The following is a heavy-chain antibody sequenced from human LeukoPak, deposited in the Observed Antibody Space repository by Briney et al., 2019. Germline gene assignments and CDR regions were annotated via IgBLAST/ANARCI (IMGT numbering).Heavy chain of an antibody. J-gene: IGHJ6*04. CDR2: IIPIFGTA. CDR3: ARYGDYYGSGSSPYYYYGMDV. D-gene: IGHD3-10*01. CDR1: GGTFSSYA. Sequence: GASVKVSCTASGGTFSSYAISWVRQAPGQGLELMGGIIPIFGTANYAQKFQSRVTITADESTSTAYMELSSLRSEDTAVYYCARYGDYYGSGSSPYYYYGMDVWGKGTTVTVSS. V-gene: IGHV1-69*01.